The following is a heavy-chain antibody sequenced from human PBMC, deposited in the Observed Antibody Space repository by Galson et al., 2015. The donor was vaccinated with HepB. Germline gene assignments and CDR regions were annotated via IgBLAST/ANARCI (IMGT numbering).Heavy chain of an antibody. CDR2: IVGDGSNT. D-gene: IGHD3-3*01. CDR1: GFSFSTYA. CDR3: AKGWSRSDY. J-gene: IGHJ4*02. V-gene: IGHV3-23*01. Sequence: SLRLSCAASGFSFSTYAMSWVRQAPGKGLEWVSTIVGDGSNTYYADSVKGRFTISRDNPKNPLFLLMNSLRAEDTAVYYCAKGWSRSDYWGQGTLVTVSS.